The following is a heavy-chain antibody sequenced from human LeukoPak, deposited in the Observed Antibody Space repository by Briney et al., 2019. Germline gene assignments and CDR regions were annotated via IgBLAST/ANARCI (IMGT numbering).Heavy chain of an antibody. Sequence: PSETLSLTCTVSGGSISSGSYYWSWIRQPAGKGLEWIGRIYTSGSTNYNPSLKSRVTISVDTSKNQFSLKLSSVTAADTAVYYCARGVELIAFDIWGQGTMVTVSS. D-gene: IGHD1-7*01. J-gene: IGHJ3*02. CDR3: ARGVELIAFDI. CDR2: IYTSGST. V-gene: IGHV4-61*02. CDR1: GGSISSGSYY.